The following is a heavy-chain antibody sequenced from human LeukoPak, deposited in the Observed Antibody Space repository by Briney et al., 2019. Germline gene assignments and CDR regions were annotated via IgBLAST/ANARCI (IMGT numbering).Heavy chain of an antibody. D-gene: IGHD3-9*01. V-gene: IGHV3-30*04. Sequence: PGGSLRLSCAASGFTFSTYAMHWVRQAPGKGLEWVAVISSDGSRKYYADSVKGRFTISRDDSKSTLYLQMNSLTAEDTAVYYCARALYVLTGSAFDYWGQGTLVTVSS. J-gene: IGHJ4*02. CDR1: GFTFSTYA. CDR2: ISSDGSRK. CDR3: ARALYVLTGSAFDY.